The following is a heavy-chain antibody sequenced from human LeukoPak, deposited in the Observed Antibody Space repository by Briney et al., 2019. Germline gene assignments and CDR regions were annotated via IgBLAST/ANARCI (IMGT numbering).Heavy chain of an antibody. CDR3: ARVTRHNYFYYVDV. CDR2: ICGNVGNT. V-gene: IGHV1-18*01. J-gene: IGHJ6*03. CDR1: GYTFTKNG. Sequence: ASVTVSCKNSGYTFTKNGITWLRQAPGPRLEWMGWICGNVGNTHHAQHFRGRVVMTTDTSTSTAYMELRSLRYDDTAVYYCARVTRHNYFYYVDVWGKGTTVTVSS.